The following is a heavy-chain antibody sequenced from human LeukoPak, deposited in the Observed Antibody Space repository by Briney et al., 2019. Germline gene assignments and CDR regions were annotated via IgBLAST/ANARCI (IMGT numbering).Heavy chain of an antibody. CDR1: GFTFSSYS. J-gene: IGHJ4*02. V-gene: IGHV3-66*01. D-gene: IGHD3-22*01. CDR3: ARGDMVIKGFDY. CDR2: IYSGGST. Sequence: GRSLRLSCAASGFTFSSYSMNWVRQAPGKGLEWVSVIYSGGSTYYADSVKGRFTISRDNSKNTLYLQMNSLRAEDTAVYYCARGDMVIKGFDYWGQGTLVTVSS.